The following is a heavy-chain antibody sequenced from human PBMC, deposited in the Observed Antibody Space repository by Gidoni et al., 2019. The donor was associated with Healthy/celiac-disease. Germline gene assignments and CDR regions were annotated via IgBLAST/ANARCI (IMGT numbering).Heavy chain of an antibody. V-gene: IGHV4-34*01. D-gene: IGHD3-10*01. J-gene: IGHJ5*02. Sequence: QVQLQQWGAGLLKPSATLSRTCAVYGGSFRGYYWRWIRQPPGKGLEWIGEINHSGSSNYNPSLKSRVTISVDTSKNQFSLKLSSVTAADTAVYYCSRGPPYYYGSESYYGHYWFDPWGQGTLVTVSS. CDR3: SRGPPYYYGSESYYGHYWFDP. CDR1: GGSFRGYY. CDR2: INHSGSS.